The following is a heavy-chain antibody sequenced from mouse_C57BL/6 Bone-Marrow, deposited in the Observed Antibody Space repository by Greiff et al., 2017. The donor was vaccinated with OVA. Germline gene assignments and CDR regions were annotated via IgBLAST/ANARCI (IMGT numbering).Heavy chain of an antibody. CDR3: ARGYYGRAWFAY. CDR1: GFTFSSYA. V-gene: IGHV5-4*01. J-gene: IGHJ3*01. D-gene: IGHD1-1*01. Sequence: DVQLVESGGGLVKPGGSLKLSCAASGFTFSSYAMSWVRQTPEKRLEWVATISDGGSYTYYPDNVKGRFTISRDNAKNNLYLQMSHLKSEDTAMYYCARGYYGRAWFAYWGQGTLVTVSA. CDR2: ISDGGSYT.